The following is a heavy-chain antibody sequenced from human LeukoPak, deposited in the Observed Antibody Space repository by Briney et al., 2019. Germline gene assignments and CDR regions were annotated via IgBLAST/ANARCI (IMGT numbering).Heavy chain of an antibody. D-gene: IGHD3-10*01. CDR2: IIPIFGTA. V-gene: IGHV1-69*01. CDR3: AREELWFGDPVGAFDI. CDR1: GFTFSSYA. Sequence: GGSLRLSCAASGFTFSSYAISWVRQAPGQGLEWMGGIIPIFGTANYAQKFQGRVTITADESTSTAYMELSSLRSEDTAVYYCAREELWFGDPVGAFDIWGQGTMVTVSS. J-gene: IGHJ3*02.